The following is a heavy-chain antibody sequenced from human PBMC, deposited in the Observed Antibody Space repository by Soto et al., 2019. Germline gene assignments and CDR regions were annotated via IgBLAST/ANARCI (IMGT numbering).Heavy chain of an antibody. D-gene: IGHD3-3*01. V-gene: IGHV1-18*04. Sequence: QVQLVQSGDEVKKPGASVKVSCKASGYPFTTYGITWVRQAPGQGLEWMGWISTYNGNTNYAQSLRSRVTMTRATSSTTAYMELRSLRSDDTAVYYCARVMTTFGVVSKGPDHWGQGTLVTVSS. CDR1: GYPFTTYG. CDR2: ISTYNGNT. J-gene: IGHJ4*02. CDR3: ARVMTTFGVVSKGPDH.